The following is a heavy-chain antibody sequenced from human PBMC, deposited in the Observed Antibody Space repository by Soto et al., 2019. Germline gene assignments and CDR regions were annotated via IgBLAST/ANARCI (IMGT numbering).Heavy chain of an antibody. D-gene: IGHD2-15*01. CDR2: IDPSDSYT. Sequence: GESLKISCKGSGYSFTSYWISWVRQMPGKGLEWMGRIDPSDSYTNYSPSFQGHVTISADKSISTAYLQWSSLKASDTAMYYCASDPQYCSGGSCLDYWGQGTLVTVS. V-gene: IGHV5-10-1*01. CDR1: GYSFTSYW. CDR3: ASDPQYCSGGSCLDY. J-gene: IGHJ4*02.